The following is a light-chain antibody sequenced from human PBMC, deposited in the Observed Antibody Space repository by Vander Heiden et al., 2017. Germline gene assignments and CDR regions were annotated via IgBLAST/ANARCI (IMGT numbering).Light chain of an antibody. Sequence: DIQMTQSQCSLSASVGDRVTITCRASQSISSYLNWYQQKSGKVPKFLIYAASSLQSGVPSRFSGSGSGTDFTLTINSLQPEDFATYYCQQSYSTPYTFGQGTKLEIK. J-gene: IGKJ2*01. CDR3: QQSYSTPYT. CDR2: AAS. V-gene: IGKV1-39*01. CDR1: QSISSY.